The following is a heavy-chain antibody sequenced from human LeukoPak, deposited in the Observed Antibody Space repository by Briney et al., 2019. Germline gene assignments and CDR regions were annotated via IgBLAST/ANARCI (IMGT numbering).Heavy chain of an antibody. J-gene: IGHJ3*02. CDR3: AKKRDAFDI. Sequence: QPGGSLRLSCVASGFTFSSYAMGWVRQAPGKRPEWVSSLTDSGGTTYYVDSVKGRFTISRDNSKNTLYLHMNSLRAEDMAMYYCAKKRDAFDIWGQGTVVAVSS. CDR1: GFTFSSYA. D-gene: IGHD5-24*01. V-gene: IGHV3-23*01. CDR2: LTDSGGTT.